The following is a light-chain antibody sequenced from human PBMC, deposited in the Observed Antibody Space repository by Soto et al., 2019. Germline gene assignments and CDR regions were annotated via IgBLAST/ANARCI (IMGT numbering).Light chain of an antibody. J-gene: IGKJ2*01. V-gene: IGKV3-15*01. CDR3: QQYNNWPPYT. CDR2: GAS. Sequence: EIVMTQSPATLSLSPGERATLSCRASQSSSINLAWYQQKPGQAPRLLIYGASTRATGVPARFSGSGSGTEFTITISSLQSEDFAVYYCQQYNNWPPYTFGQGTKLEI. CDR1: QSSSIN.